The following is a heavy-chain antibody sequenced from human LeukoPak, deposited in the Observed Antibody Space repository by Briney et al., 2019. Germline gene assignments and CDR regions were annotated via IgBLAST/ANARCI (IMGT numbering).Heavy chain of an antibody. CDR3: ARRYFDY. Sequence: GGSLRLSCAASGFTFSNYWMSWVRQAPGKGLEWVANIKQDGSETDYVDSVKGRFTISRDNAKNSLYLQMNSLRAEDTAVYYCARRYFDYWGQGTLVTVSS. V-gene: IGHV3-7*03. J-gene: IGHJ4*02. CDR2: IKQDGSET. CDR1: GFTFSNYW.